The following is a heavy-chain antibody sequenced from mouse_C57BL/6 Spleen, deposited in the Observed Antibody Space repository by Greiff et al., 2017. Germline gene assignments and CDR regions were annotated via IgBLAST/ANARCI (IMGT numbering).Heavy chain of an antibody. V-gene: IGHV1-52*01. CDR1: GYTFTSYW. Sequence: QVQLQQPGAELVRPGSSVKLSCTASGYTFTSYWMHWVKQSPIQGLEWIGNIDPSDSGTHYNQKFKDKVTLTVDKSSSTAYLQLSSLTSEDSAVDSCARLDAQATIAYWGQGTLVTVSA. CDR3: ARLDAQATIAY. J-gene: IGHJ3*01. D-gene: IGHD3-2*02. CDR2: IDPSDSGT.